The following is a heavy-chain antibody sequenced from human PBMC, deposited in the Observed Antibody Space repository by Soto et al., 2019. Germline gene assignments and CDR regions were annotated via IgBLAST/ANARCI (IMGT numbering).Heavy chain of an antibody. V-gene: IGHV3-74*01. CDR1: GFTFSSYW. D-gene: IGHD6-25*01. J-gene: IGHJ4*02. CDR2: ISSGGSDT. Sequence: EVQLVESGGGLGQPGGSLRLSCAASGFTFSSYWMHWVRQAPGEGLVWVSRISSGGSDTAYADSVRGRFTISRDNARNTLYLQMNSLRAEDTAVYYCVLEERQRANFDYWGQGTLVTVSS. CDR3: VLEERQRANFDY.